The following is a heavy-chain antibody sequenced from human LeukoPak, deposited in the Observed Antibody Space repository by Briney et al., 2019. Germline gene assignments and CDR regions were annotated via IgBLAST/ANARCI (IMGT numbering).Heavy chain of an antibody. J-gene: IGHJ4*02. Sequence: SQTLSLTCAISGDSVSRNTAAWNWIRQSPSRGLEWQGRTYYRSKWLNDYALSVKSRITVNPDTSKNQFSLQLMSVTPDDTAVYYCARGPPFDYWGQGILVTVSS. CDR3: ARGPPFDY. CDR2: TYYRSKWLN. V-gene: IGHV6-1*01. CDR1: GDSVSRNTAA.